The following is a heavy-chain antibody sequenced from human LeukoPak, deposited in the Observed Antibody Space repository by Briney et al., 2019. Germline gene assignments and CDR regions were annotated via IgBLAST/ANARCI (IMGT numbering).Heavy chain of an antibody. D-gene: IGHD3-22*01. J-gene: IGHJ4*02. CDR1: GYSISSGYY. CDR3: ARYYYDSSGYFVFDY. Sequence: PSETLSLTCTVSGYSISSGYYWGWIRQPPGKGLEWIGEIYHSGSTNYNPSLKTRVTISVDKSKNQFSLKLSSVTAADTAVYYCARYYYDSSGYFVFDYWGQGTLVTVSS. V-gene: IGHV4-38-2*02. CDR2: IYHSGST.